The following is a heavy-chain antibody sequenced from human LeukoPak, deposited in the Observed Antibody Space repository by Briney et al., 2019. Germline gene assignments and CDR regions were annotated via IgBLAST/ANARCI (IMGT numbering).Heavy chain of an antibody. D-gene: IGHD1-26*01. J-gene: IGHJ4*02. Sequence: PGGSLRLSCAASGFTFSSYWMSWVRQAPGKGLEWVANIKQDGSEKYYVDSVKGRFTISRDNSKNTLDLQMNSLRADDTAVYYCAKDRWELGGLDYWGQGTLVTVSS. CDR3: AKDRWELGGLDY. CDR2: IKQDGSEK. V-gene: IGHV3-7*03. CDR1: GFTFSSYW.